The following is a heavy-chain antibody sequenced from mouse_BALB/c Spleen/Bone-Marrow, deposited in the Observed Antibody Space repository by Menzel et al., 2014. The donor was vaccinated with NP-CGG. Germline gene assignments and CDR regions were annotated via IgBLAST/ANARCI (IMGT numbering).Heavy chain of an antibody. CDR2: IWAGGST. Sequence: VRLQESGPGLVAPSQSLSITCTVSGFSLTSYGVHWVRQPPGKALEWLGVIWAGGSTNYNSALMSRLSISKDNSKSQVFLKMNSLQTDDTAMYYCARDRGPPYWGQGTLVTVSA. D-gene: IGHD3-1*01. V-gene: IGHV2-9*02. CDR3: ARDRGPPY. CDR1: GFSLTSYG. J-gene: IGHJ3*01.